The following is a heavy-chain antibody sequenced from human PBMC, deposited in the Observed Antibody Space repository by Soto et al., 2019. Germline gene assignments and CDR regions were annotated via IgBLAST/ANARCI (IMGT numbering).Heavy chain of an antibody. V-gene: IGHV1-18*01. Sequence: KKNVASVKVSCKASGYTFTSYGISWVRQAPGQGLEWMGWISADNGNTNYAQKLQGRVTMTTDTSTSTAYMELRSLRSDDTAVYYCAVYCSGGSCPGMDVWGQGTTVTVSS. D-gene: IGHD2-15*01. CDR3: AVYCSGGSCPGMDV. CDR2: ISADNGNT. CDR1: GYTFTSYG. J-gene: IGHJ6*02.